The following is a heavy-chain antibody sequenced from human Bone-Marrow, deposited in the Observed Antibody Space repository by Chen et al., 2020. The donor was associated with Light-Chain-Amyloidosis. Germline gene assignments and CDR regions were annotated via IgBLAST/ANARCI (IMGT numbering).Heavy chain of an antibody. CDR3: AKKLRGVAVIDAFDI. Sequence: EVQLLGSGGGLVQPVGSLRLSCSSAGLTFSSYPMSWVRQSPGKGVEWVSAISGSGGSTYYADSVKGRFTISRDNSKNTLYLQMNSLRAEDTAVYYCAKKLRGVAVIDAFDIWGQGTMVTVSS. J-gene: IGHJ3*02. CDR2: ISGSGGST. CDR1: GLTFSSYP. D-gene: IGHD3-3*01. V-gene: IGHV3-23*01.